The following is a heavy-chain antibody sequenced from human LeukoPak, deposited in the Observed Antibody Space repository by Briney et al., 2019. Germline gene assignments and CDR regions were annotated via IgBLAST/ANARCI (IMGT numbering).Heavy chain of an antibody. CDR2: INSDGINT. V-gene: IGHV3-74*01. J-gene: IGHJ3*02. Sequence: QPGGSLRLSCAASGFTFSNYWMHWVRQAPGKGLVWVSRINSDGINTSYADSVKGRFTISRDNAKNSLYLQMNSLRAEDTALYYCAREGGGDYVWGSYRHDAFDIWGQGTMVTVSS. CDR3: AREGGGDYVWGSYRHDAFDI. D-gene: IGHD3-16*02. CDR1: GFTFSNYW.